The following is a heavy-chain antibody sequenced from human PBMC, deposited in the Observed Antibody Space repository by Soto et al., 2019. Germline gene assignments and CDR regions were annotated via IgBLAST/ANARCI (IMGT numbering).Heavy chain of an antibody. CDR2: ISYDGSNK. V-gene: IGHV3-30-3*01. J-gene: IGHJ4*02. D-gene: IGHD1-26*01. Sequence: QVQLVESGGGVVQPGRSLRLSCAASGFTFSSYAMHWVRQAPGKGLEWVAVISYDGSNKYYADSVKGRFTISRDNSKNTLYLQMNSLRAEDTAVYYCARAREGYDYWGQGTLVTVSP. CDR1: GFTFSSYA. CDR3: ARAREGYDY.